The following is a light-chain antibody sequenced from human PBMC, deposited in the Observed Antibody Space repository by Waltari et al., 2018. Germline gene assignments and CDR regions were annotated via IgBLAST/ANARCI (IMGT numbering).Light chain of an antibody. CDR2: GPS. CDR1: QSVSSS. J-gene: IGKJ1*01. Sequence: EIVMTQSPATLSLSPGERATLSCRASQSVSSSLAWYQQKPGQAPRLLIYGPSSRATGIPDRFSGSGSGTEFTLTITSLEPEDVAVYYRQQNSNWPRTFGQGTKVEIK. V-gene: IGKV3D-15*01. CDR3: QQNSNWPRT.